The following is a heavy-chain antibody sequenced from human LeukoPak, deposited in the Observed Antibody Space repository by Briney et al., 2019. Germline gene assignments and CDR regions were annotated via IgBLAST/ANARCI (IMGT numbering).Heavy chain of an antibody. J-gene: IGHJ4*02. V-gene: IGHV4-4*07. D-gene: IGHD3-10*01. CDR1: GDSLRSYY. CDR3: AKLGNQWELRVDY. Sequence: SETLSLTCTVSGDSLRSYYGSCSRQPAGKGLEWLGHIDTSGSTNYNPSLKSRVSMTVDTSRNQFSLKLTSVTAVDTAVYYCAKLGNQWELRVDYWGQGTLV. CDR2: IDTSGST.